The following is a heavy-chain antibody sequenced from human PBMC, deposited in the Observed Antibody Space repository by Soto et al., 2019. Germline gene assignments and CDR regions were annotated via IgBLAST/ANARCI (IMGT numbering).Heavy chain of an antibody. Sequence: PGGSLRLSCAASGFTFSNAWINWVRQAPGKGLEWVGRVKSKNNGGTTDFAAPVKGRFAISRDDSKNMVYLEMNSLQAEDTVMYYRTTDSYITSIIVRFDYWGHGTLVTVSS. CDR3: TTDSYITSIIVRFDY. J-gene: IGHJ4*01. D-gene: IGHD3-22*01. CDR1: GFTFSNAW. CDR2: VKSKNNGGTT. V-gene: IGHV3-15*07.